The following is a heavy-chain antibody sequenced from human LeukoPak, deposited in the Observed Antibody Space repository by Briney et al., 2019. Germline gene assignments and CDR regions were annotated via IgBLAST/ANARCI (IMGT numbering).Heavy chain of an antibody. CDR1: GYTFTSYD. V-gene: IGHV1-8*01. CDR2: MNPNSGNT. Sequence: ASVKVPCKASGYTFTSYDINWVRQATGQGLEWMGWMNPNSGNTGYAQKFQGRVTMTRNTSISTAYMELSSLRSEDTAVYYCATRVSGRYVTLNWNVEDFWGQGTLVTVSS. J-gene: IGHJ4*02. CDR3: ATRVSGRYVTLNWNVEDF. D-gene: IGHD1-1*01.